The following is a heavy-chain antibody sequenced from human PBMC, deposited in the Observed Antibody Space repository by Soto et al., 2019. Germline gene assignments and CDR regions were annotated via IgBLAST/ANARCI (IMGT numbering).Heavy chain of an antibody. CDR1: GFIFDNSG. V-gene: IGHV3-9*01. Sequence: EVQLVESGGGLVQPGRSLRLSCAASGFIFDNSGMHWVRQAPGKGLEWVSGISWNGGNIGYADSVRGRFSISRDNAKDCLFLQMDSLRPDDTAFYYCVKAGVRHLIVEVPVYFDNWGQGTLVTVSS. D-gene: IGHD2-21*01. CDR2: ISWNGGNI. CDR3: VKAGVRHLIVEVPVYFDN. J-gene: IGHJ4*02.